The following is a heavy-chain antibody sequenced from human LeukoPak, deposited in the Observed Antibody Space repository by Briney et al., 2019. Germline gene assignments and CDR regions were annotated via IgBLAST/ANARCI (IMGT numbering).Heavy chain of an antibody. D-gene: IGHD3-10*01. V-gene: IGHV1-69*01. Sequence: SVKVSRKASGGTFSSYAISWVRQAPGQGLEWMGGIIPIFGTANYAQKFQGRVTITADESTSTAYMELSSLRSEDTAVYYCARVIQYYGSGSLRFDYWGQGTLVTVSS. CDR3: ARVIQYYGSGSLRFDY. CDR2: IIPIFGTA. J-gene: IGHJ4*02. CDR1: GGTFSSYA.